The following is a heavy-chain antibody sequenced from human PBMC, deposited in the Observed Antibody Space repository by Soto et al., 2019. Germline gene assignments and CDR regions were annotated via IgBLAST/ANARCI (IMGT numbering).Heavy chain of an antibody. D-gene: IGHD6-13*01. CDR2: TYYRSKWYN. CDR1: GDSVSSNSAA. V-gene: IGHV6-1*01. Sequence: QALSLPSAISGDSVSSNSAACNLIRHSPSRGLEWLGRTYYRSKWYNDYAVSVKSRITINPDTSKNQFSLQLNSVTPEDTAVYYCAREAHSSSWNNLGYWGQGTLVTVSS. J-gene: IGHJ4*02. CDR3: AREAHSSSWNNLGY.